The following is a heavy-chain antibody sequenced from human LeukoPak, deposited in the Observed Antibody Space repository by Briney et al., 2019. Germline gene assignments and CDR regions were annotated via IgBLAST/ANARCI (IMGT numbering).Heavy chain of an antibody. CDR3: ARDYYDSSGYYHVGYFDY. CDR1: RFTFSSYW. Sequence: GGSLRLSCAASRFTFSSYWMSWVRQAPGKGLEWVANIKQDRSEKYYVDSVKGRFTISRDNAKNSLYLQMNSLRAEDTAVYYCARDYYDSSGYYHVGYFDYWGQGTLVTVSS. J-gene: IGHJ4*02. CDR2: IKQDRSEK. V-gene: IGHV3-7*01. D-gene: IGHD3-22*01.